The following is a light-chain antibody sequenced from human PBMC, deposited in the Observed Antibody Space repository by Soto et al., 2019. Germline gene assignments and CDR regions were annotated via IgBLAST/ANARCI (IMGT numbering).Light chain of an antibody. CDR2: KVS. CDR1: QSLVDIDGNTY. CDR3: MQCTQLPLT. Sequence: DIVMTQTPLSSPVTLGQPASISCRASQSLVDIDGNTYLSWLQQRPGQPPRLLIYKVSNRFSGGXDXXRCRGAGTGFTLKISRVEAEDVGVYYCMQCTQLPLTFGGGTKVEIK. J-gene: IGKJ4*01. V-gene: IGKV2-24*01.